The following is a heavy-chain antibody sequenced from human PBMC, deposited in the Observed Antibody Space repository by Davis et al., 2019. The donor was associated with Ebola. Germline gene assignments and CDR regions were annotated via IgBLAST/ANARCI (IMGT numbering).Heavy chain of an antibody. CDR1: GYTFTSYD. Sequence: ASVKVSCKASGYTFTSYDINWLRQATGQGLEWMGWMNPNSGNTGYAQNFQGRVTMTRNTSISTAYLELSSLRSEDTAVYYCARVRRYQWRMIDYWGQGTLVTVSS. CDR3: ARVRRYQWRMIDY. J-gene: IGHJ4*02. V-gene: IGHV1-8*01. D-gene: IGHD6-19*01. CDR2: MNPNSGNT.